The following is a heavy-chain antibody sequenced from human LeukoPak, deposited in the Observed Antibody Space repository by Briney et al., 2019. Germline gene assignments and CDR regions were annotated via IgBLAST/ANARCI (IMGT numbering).Heavy chain of an antibody. D-gene: IGHD4-17*01. V-gene: IGHV4-4*07. Sequence: KPSETLSLTCTVSGGSISSYYWSWIRQPAGKGLEWIGRIYTSGSTNYNPSLKSRVTMSVDTSKNQFSLKLSSVTAADTAVYYCARGDDYGDSAYFDYWGQGTLVTVSS. CDR2: IYTSGST. J-gene: IGHJ4*02. CDR3: ARGDDYGDSAYFDY. CDR1: GGSISSYY.